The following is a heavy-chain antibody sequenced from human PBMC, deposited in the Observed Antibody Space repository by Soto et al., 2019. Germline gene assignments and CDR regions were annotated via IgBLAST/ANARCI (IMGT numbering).Heavy chain of an antibody. CDR2: ISYDGSNK. CDR1: GFTFSSYA. J-gene: IGHJ5*02. CDR3: ARDGVLTGTTLSWFDP. V-gene: IGHV3-30-3*01. D-gene: IGHD1-7*01. Sequence: PGGSLRLSCAASGFTFSSYAMHWVRQAPGKGLEWVAVISYDGSNKYYADSVKGRFTISRDNSKNTLYLQMNSLRAEDTAVYYCARDGVLTGTTLSWFDPWGQGTLVTVSS.